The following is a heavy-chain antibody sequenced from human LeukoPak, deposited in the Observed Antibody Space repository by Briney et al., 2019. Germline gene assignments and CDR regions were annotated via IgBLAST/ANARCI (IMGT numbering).Heavy chain of an antibody. CDR3: WPAGIA. V-gene: IGHV3-15*01. D-gene: IGHD2-2*01. CDR2: IKSKTDGGTT. Sequence: GGSLRLSCAASGFTVSSNYMSWVRQAPGKGLEWVGRIKSKTDGGTTDYAAPVKGRFTISRDDSKNTLYLQMNCLKTEDTAVYYCWPAGIAGGQGTLVTVSS. CDR1: GFTVSSNY. J-gene: IGHJ4*02.